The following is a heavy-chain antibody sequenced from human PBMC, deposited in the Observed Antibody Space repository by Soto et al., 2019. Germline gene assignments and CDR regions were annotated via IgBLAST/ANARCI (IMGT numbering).Heavy chain of an antibody. J-gene: IGHJ4*02. V-gene: IGHV2-5*02. CDR1: AFSLSTSGVG. CDR2: IYWDDDK. Sequence: QITLKESGPTLVKPTQTLTLTCTFSAFSLSTSGVGVGWIRQPPGKALEWLTFIYWDDDKRYSPSLTSRLTITKDTSKNQVVLTMTTMDPVDTATYYCARLVAAGITYYFDSGGQGTLVTVSS. CDR3: ARLVAAGITYYFDS. D-gene: IGHD2-21*01.